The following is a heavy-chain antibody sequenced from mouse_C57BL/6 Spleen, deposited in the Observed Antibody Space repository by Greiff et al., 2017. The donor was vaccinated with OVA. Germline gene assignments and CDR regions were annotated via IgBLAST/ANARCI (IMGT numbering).Heavy chain of an antibody. V-gene: IGHV3-6*01. Sequence: EVKLQESGPGLVKPSQSLSLTCSVTGYSITSGYYWNWIRQFPGNKLEWMGYISYDGSNNYNPSLKNRISITRDTSKNQFFLKLNSVTTEDTATYYCAREGIYYGYDDAMDYWGQGTSVTVSS. D-gene: IGHD2-2*01. CDR3: AREGIYYGYDDAMDY. CDR2: ISYDGSN. J-gene: IGHJ4*01. CDR1: GYSITSGYY.